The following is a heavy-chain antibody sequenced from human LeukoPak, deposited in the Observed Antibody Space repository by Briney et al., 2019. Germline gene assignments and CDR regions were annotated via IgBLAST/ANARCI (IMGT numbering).Heavy chain of an antibody. J-gene: IGHJ6*02. CDR1: GFTFSSYA. Sequence: GGSLRLSCAASGFTFSSYAMHWVRQAPGKGLEWVAVISYDGSNKYYADSVKGRFTISRDNSKNTLYLQMNSLRSEDTAVYYCASRYCSSTSCYSFYYYYGMDVWGQGTTVTVSS. V-gene: IGHV3-30-3*01. CDR3: ASRYCSSTSCYSFYYYYGMDV. CDR2: ISYDGSNK. D-gene: IGHD2-2*01.